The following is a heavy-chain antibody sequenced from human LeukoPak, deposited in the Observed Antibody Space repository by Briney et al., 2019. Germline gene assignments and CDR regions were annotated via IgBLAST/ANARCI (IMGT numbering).Heavy chain of an antibody. V-gene: IGHV3-21*01. D-gene: IGHD3-22*01. CDR3: ARSRNDRKRTNYFDY. Sequence: GGSLRLSCAVSGFTFSSYSMNWVRQAPGKGLEWVSSISSSSSYIYYADSVKGRFTISRDNAKNSLYLQMNSLRAEDTAVYYCARSRNDRKRTNYFDYWGQGTLVTVSS. J-gene: IGHJ4*02. CDR1: GFTFSSYS. CDR2: ISSSSSYI.